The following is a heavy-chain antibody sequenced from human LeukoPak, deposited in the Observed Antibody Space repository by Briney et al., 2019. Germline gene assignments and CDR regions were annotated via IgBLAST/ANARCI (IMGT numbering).Heavy chain of an antibody. J-gene: IGHJ4*02. Sequence: GGSLRLSCATSGFTFSNYAISWVRQAPGKGLEWVSGISASGTTTYYADSVKGRFTISRDSSKNMLHLQMDSLRAEDTAVYFCAKLSGMVVTAPMGNWGPGTLVTVSS. CDR3: AKLSGMVVTAPMGN. D-gene: IGHD2-21*02. CDR2: ISASGTTT. V-gene: IGHV3-23*01. CDR1: GFTFSNYA.